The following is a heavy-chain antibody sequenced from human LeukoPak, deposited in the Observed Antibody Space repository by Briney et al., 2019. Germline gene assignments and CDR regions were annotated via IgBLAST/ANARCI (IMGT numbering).Heavy chain of an antibody. D-gene: IGHD5-18*01. V-gene: IGHV4-59*01. J-gene: IGHJ4*02. CDR2: IYYSGST. CDR1: GGSISSYY. CDR3: AREGYSYGLDY. Sequence: SETLSLTCTVSGGSISSYYWSWIRQPPGKGLEWIGYIYYSGSTNYNPSLKSRVTISVDTSKNQFSPKLSSVTAADTAVYYCAREGYSYGLDYWGQGTLVTVSS.